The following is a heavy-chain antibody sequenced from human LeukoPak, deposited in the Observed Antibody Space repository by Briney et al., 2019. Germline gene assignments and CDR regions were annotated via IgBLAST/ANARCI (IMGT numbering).Heavy chain of an antibody. Sequence: PSETLSLTCAVYGGSFSGYYWSWIRQPPGKRLEWIGEINHSGSTNYNPSLKSRVTISIDPSKNQFSLKLNSMTAADTAVYYCARVGYGSGSLWGQGTLVTVSS. J-gene: IGHJ4*02. V-gene: IGHV4-34*01. CDR1: GGSFSGYY. CDR2: INHSGST. CDR3: ARVGYGSGSL. D-gene: IGHD3-10*01.